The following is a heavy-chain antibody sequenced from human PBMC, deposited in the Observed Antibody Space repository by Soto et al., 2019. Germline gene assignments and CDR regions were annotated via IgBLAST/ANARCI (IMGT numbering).Heavy chain of an antibody. CDR2: IFYSGTT. D-gene: IGHD2-2*03. CDR3: AREPTDGTGYPNWYFDL. J-gene: IGHJ2*01. CDR1: GGSINSDAYC. V-gene: IGHV4-30-4*01. Sequence: PSETLSLTCTVSGGSINSDAYCWSWVRQLPGKGLEWIGNIFYSGTTFYNPSLKSRVTISLDTSKIHFSLHLSSVTAADTAVYYCAREPTDGTGYPNWYFDLWGRGTLVTVYS.